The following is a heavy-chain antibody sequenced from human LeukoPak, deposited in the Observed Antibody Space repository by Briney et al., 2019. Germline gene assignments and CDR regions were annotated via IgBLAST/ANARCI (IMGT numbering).Heavy chain of an antibody. J-gene: IGHJ5*02. CDR3: AKGKQWLIPNWFNP. D-gene: IGHD6-19*01. CDR2: ISGSGSST. CDR1: GFTFSSYS. V-gene: IGHV3-23*01. Sequence: GGSLRLSCAASGFTFSSYSMSWVRQTPAKGLEWVSSISGSGSSTNYADSVKGRFTISRDNSKNTLHLQMNSLRADDTAVYYCAKGKQWLIPNWFNPWGQGTLVTVSS.